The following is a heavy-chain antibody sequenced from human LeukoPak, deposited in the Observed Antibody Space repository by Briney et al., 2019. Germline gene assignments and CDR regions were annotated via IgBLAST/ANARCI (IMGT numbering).Heavy chain of an antibody. D-gene: IGHD2-2*01. CDR3: ARVLSSTSSSQPTRFDP. Sequence: PSETLSLTCTVAGGSISSYYWSWIRQPPGKGLEWIGYIYYSGSTNYNPSLKSRVTISVDTSKNQFSLKLSSVTAADTAVYYCARVLSSTSSSQPTRFDPWGQGTLVTVSS. CDR2: IYYSGST. J-gene: IGHJ5*02. CDR1: GGSISSYY. V-gene: IGHV4-59*01.